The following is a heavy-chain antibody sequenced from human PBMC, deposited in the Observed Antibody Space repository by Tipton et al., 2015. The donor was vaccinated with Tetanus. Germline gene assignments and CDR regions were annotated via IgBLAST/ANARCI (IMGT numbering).Heavy chain of an antibody. CDR3: ASGGKGDYYYGMDV. CDR1: GGSFSGYY. Sequence: TLSLTCAVYGGSFSGYYWSWIRQPPGKGLEWIGEINHRGSTNYNPSLKSRVTISVDTSKTQFSLKRSSVTAADTAVYYCASGGKGDYYYGMDVWGQGTTVTVSS. J-gene: IGHJ6*02. V-gene: IGHV4-34*01. CDR2: INHRGST. D-gene: IGHD4-23*01.